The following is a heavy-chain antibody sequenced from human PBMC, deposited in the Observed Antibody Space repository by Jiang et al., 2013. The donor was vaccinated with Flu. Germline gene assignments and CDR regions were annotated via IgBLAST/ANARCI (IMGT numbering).Heavy chain of an antibody. D-gene: IGHD5-24*01. J-gene: IGHJ3*02. Sequence: GPGLVKPSETLSLTCSVSDGSANSGSYYWSWIRQPPGKGLEWIAYIYSSESINYNPSSGSTSYNPSLKSRVTISVDTSKNQFSLKLSSVTAADTAVYYCARHGVEMATLYAFDIVGTKGQWSTVSS. CDR2: IYSSESINYNPSSGST. CDR3: ARHGVEMATLYAFDI. V-gene: IGHV4-61*01. CDR1: DGSANSGSYY.